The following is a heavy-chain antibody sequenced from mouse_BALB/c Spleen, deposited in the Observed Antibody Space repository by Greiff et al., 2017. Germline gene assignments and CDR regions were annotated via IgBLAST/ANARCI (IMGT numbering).Heavy chain of an antibody. CDR2: IDTSDSYT. J-gene: IGHJ4*01. CDR1: GYTFTDYW. Sequence: QVQLQQPGAELVMPGASVKMSCKASGYTFTDYWMHWVKQRPGQGLEWIGAIDTSDSYTSYNQKFKGKATLTVDESSSTAYMQLSSLTSEDSAVYYCARLYDPYAMDYWGQGTSVTVSS. D-gene: IGHD1-3*01. V-gene: IGHV1-69*01. CDR3: ARLYDPYAMDY.